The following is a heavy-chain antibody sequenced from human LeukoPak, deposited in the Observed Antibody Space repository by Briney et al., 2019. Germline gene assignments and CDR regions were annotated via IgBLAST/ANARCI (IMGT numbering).Heavy chain of an antibody. CDR1: GGSISSYY. V-gene: IGHV4-59*01. CDR2: IYYSGST. J-gene: IGHJ6*03. Sequence: SETLSLTCSVSGGSISSYYWSWIRQPPGKGLEWIGYIYYSGSTNYNPSLKSRVTISVDTSKNQFSLKLSSVTAADTAVYYCASSYLYSYYYYMDVWGKGTTVTVSS. D-gene: IGHD2-2*02. CDR3: ASSYLYSYYYYMDV.